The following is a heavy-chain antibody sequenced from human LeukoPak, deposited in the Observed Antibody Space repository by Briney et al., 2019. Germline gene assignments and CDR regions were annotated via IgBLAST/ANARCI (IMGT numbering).Heavy chain of an antibody. Sequence: PGGSLRLSCAASGFTFSDYYMSWIRQAPGKGLEWVSYIGSSGSTIYYADFVKGRFTISRDNAKNTLYLQMNSLRAEDTAVYYCASLMIVVVPEAFDIWGQGTMVTVSS. CDR2: IGSSGSTI. V-gene: IGHV3-11*04. CDR1: GFTFSDYY. D-gene: IGHD3-22*01. CDR3: ASLMIVVVPEAFDI. J-gene: IGHJ3*02.